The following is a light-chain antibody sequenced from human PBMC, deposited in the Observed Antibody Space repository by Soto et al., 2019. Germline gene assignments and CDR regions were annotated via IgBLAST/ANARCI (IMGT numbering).Light chain of an antibody. CDR3: SSYSSGSTQVV. CDR1: ISDVGGYNF. CDR2: DVS. J-gene: IGLJ3*02. V-gene: IGLV2-14*03. Sequence: QSVLTQPASVSGSPGQSITISCTGTISDVGGYNFVSWYQQYPGKAPKLMIYDVSARPSGVSSRFSGSKSGNTASLTISGLQAEDESDYYCSSYSSGSTQVVFGGGTKLTV.